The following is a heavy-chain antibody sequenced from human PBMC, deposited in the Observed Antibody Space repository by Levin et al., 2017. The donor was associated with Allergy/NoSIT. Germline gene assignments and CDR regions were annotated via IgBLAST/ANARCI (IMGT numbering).Heavy chain of an antibody. J-gene: IGHJ4*02. CDR3: ARGTETVNDCDY. V-gene: IGHV4-59*01. CDR1: GGSINGYY. D-gene: IGHD1-1*01. Sequence: SETLSLTCTVSGGSINGYYWSWIRQPPGKGLEWIGYVFSSGTINYKPSLYSRVTISVDTSKNQFSLELHPVTDADRAVYYCARGTETVNDCDYWGQGTLVTVSS. CDR2: VFSSGTI.